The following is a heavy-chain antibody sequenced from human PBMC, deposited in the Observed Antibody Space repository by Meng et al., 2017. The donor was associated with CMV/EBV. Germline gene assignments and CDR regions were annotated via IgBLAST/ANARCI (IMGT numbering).Heavy chain of an antibody. J-gene: IGHJ4*02. CDR1: GFTFSSYA. D-gene: IGHD3-10*01. CDR3: ARDWSYGSGSYLVY. CDR2: ISYDGSNK. Sequence: SGFTFSSYAMHWVRQAPGKGLEWVAVISYDGSNKYYADSVKGRFTISRDNSKNTLYLQMNSLRAEDTAVYYCARDWSYGSGSYLVYWGQGTLVTSPQ. V-gene: IGHV3-30*04.